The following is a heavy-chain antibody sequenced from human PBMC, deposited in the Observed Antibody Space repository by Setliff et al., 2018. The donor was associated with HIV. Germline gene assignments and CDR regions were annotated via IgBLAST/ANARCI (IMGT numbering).Heavy chain of an antibody. J-gene: IGHJ5*01. CDR2: IRPADSDT. CDR1: GYSFTSYW. CDR3: ARVFSAGWFDS. Sequence: GESLKISCKGSGYSFTSYWIGWVRQMPGKGLEWMGIIRPADSDTRVSPSFQGHVTISADKSISSTYLQWSSRKASDTAMYYCARVFSAGWFDSWGQGTLVTVSS. D-gene: IGHD6-13*01. V-gene: IGHV5-51*01.